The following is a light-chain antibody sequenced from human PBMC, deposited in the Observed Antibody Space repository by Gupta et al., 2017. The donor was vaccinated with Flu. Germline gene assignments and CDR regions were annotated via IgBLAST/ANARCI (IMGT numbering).Light chain of an antibody. V-gene: IGKV3-11*01. CDR2: DAS. J-gene: IGKJ3*01. CDR3: HQRCDCAPT. CDR1: QSVSSY. Sequence: EIVLTQSRATLSLSPGERATLSCRASQSVSSYLASYQQKPCQAPRLLIYDASNRATAIPATFSRRRSGTDFTLTIMSIVPEDFAVYYCHQRCDCAPTFGHGTKVDLK.